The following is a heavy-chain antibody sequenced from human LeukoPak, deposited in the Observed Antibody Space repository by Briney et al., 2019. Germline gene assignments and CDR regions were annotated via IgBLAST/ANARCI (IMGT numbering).Heavy chain of an antibody. J-gene: IGHJ6*02. CDR3: ARLPFSGYSSSGGDYYYYYGMDV. CDR1: GGSISSYY. Sequence: SETLSLTCTVSGGSISSYYWSWIRQPPGKGLEWIGYIYYSGSTNYNPSLKSRVTISVDTSKNQFSLKLSSVTAADTAVYYCARLPFSGYSSSGGDYYYYYGMDVWGQGTTVTVSS. V-gene: IGHV4-59*08. D-gene: IGHD6-13*01. CDR2: IYYSGST.